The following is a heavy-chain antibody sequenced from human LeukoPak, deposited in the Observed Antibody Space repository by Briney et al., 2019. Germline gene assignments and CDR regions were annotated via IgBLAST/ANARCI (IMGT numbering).Heavy chain of an antibody. CDR1: GGSFSGYY. Sequence: PSETLSLTCAVYGGSFSGYYWSWIRRPPGKGLEWIGEINHSGSTNYNPSLKSRVTISVDTSKNQFSLKLSSVTAADTAVYYCARGGIADRLGTWGQGTLVTVSS. D-gene: IGHD6-6*01. CDR3: ARGGIADRLGT. CDR2: INHSGST. V-gene: IGHV4-34*01. J-gene: IGHJ4*02.